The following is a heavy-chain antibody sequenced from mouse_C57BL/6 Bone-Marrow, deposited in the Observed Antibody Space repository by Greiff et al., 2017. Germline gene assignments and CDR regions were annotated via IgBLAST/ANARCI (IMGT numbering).Heavy chain of an antibody. CDR2: IYPRDGST. CDR1: GYTFTSYD. J-gene: IGHJ3*01. Sequence: VKLQQPGAELVKPGASVKMSCKASGYTFTSYDINWVKQRPGQGLEWIGWIYPRDGSTKYNEKFKGKATLTVDTSSSTAYMELHSLTSEDSAVYYCAREGIYYYGSSWFAYWGQGTLVTVSA. D-gene: IGHD1-1*01. CDR3: AREGIYYYGSSWFAY. V-gene: IGHV1-85*01.